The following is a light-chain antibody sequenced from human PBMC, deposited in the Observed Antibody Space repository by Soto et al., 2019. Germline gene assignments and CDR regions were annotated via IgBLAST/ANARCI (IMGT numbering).Light chain of an antibody. CDR2: GAS. J-gene: IGKJ1*01. Sequence: EIVMTQSPDTLSVSPGERASLSFRASQSVKTKLAWYQKKPGQPPRLLIYGASIRATGIPASFSGSGSGTEFTLTISSLQSEDFAVYYCQQYSDWPPWTFGQGTKVESK. CDR3: QQYSDWPPWT. CDR1: QSVKTK. V-gene: IGKV3-15*01.